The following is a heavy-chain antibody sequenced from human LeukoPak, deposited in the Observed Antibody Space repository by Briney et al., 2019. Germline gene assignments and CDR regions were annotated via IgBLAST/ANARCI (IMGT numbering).Heavy chain of an antibody. CDR2: IHSGGVIT. Sequence: GGSLRLSCAASGFTFSTYEMNWVRQAPGKGLEWVSYIHSGGVITHYADSVKGRFTVSRDNAKNLLNLQMNSLRVEDTGLYFCAREGPGRGSGGNDLFDYWGQGILVTVSS. V-gene: IGHV3-48*03. CDR3: AREGPGRGSGGNDLFDY. J-gene: IGHJ4*02. D-gene: IGHD3-10*01. CDR1: GFTFSTYE.